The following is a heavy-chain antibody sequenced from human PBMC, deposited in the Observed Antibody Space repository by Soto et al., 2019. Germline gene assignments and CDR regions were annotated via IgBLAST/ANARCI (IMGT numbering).Heavy chain of an antibody. D-gene: IGHD2-15*01. CDR1: GFTFSSYG. Sequence: GGSLRLSCAASGFTFSSYGMHWVRQAPGKGLEWVAVISYDGSNKYYGDSAKGRFTISRDNSKKTLYLQMNSLRAEDTAVYYCAKSLRTAATADPHFDYWGQGTLVTVSS. CDR3: AKSLRTAATADPHFDY. J-gene: IGHJ4*02. CDR2: ISYDGSNK. V-gene: IGHV3-30*18.